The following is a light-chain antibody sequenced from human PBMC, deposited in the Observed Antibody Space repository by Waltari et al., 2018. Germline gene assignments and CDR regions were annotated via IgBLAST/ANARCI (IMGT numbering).Light chain of an antibody. Sequence: IQMTQSPSTLSASGGDRVSITCRASQSINNWLAWYQQKSGKAPKLLLYKASSLESGVPSRFSGSGYGTEFTLTISSLQPDDFATYYCQQYTGYSYTFGQGTKLEIK. CDR3: QQYTGYSYT. CDR2: KAS. J-gene: IGKJ2*01. V-gene: IGKV1-5*03. CDR1: QSINNW.